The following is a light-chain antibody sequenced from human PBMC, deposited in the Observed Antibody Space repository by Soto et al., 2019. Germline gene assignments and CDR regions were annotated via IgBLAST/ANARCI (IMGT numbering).Light chain of an antibody. J-gene: IGKJ3*01. Sequence: DIQMTQSPSTLSASVGDRVTITCRASQSISSWLAWYQQKPGKAPKLLIYDASSLESGVPSRFSGSGSGTEFTLTISSLQPVDFATYYCQQYNTLVTFGPGTKVDIK. CDR3: QQYNTLVT. CDR1: QSISSW. CDR2: DAS. V-gene: IGKV1-5*01.